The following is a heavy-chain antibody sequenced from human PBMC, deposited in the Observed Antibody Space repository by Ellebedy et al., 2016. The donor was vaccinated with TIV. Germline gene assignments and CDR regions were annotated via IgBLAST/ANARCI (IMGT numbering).Heavy chain of an antibody. CDR1: GFTFSHYF. D-gene: IGHD5-12*01. CDR2: ISGNGDMS. CDR3: ARDRLGGYGFDP. J-gene: IGHJ5*02. Sequence: GESLKISCAASGFTFSHYFMHWVRQAPGKGLECVSSISGNGDMSHYANSVKGRFTISRDNSRNTLYLQMGSLRVDDMAVYYCARDRLGGYGFDPWGQGTLVTVSS. V-gene: IGHV3-64*01.